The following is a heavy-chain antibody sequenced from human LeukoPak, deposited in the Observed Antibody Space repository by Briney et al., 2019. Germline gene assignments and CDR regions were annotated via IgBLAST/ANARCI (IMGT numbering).Heavy chain of an antibody. CDR2: ISGSGDTT. J-gene: IGHJ4*02. Sequence: PGGSLRLSCAASGFTFSSYAMSWVRQAPGKGLEWVSAISGSGDTTYHADSVKGRFTISRDNSRNTVYLQVNSLRAEDTAVYYCAKTSHYYDDNGSPKYFDYWGQGTLVTVSS. CDR3: AKTSHYYDDNGSPKYFDY. V-gene: IGHV3-23*01. D-gene: IGHD3-22*01. CDR1: GFTFSSYA.